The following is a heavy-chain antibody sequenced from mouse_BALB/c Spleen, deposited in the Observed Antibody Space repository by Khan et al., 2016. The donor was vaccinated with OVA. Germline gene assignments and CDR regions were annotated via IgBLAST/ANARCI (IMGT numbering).Heavy chain of an antibody. V-gene: IGHV1-7*01. CDR2: INPSTGYT. D-gene: IGHD1-1*02. Sequence: VQLQESGAELAKPGASVKMSCKASGYTFINYWILWVKQRPGQGLEWIGYINPSTGYTEYNQNFKDRATLTADKSSSTAYTQLSSMTSEDSAVYYCARWVLWCDFDYWGQGTTLSVSS. CDR3: ARWVLWCDFDY. CDR1: GYTFINYW. J-gene: IGHJ2*01.